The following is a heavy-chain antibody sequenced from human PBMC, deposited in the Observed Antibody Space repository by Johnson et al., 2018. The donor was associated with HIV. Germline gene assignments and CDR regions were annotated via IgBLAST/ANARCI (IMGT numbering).Heavy chain of an antibody. CDR3: ARVPNDAFDI. CDR2: ISYDGSNK. Sequence: QVQLVESGGGLVQPGGSLRLSCGASGFTFDDYGMSWVRQAPGKGLEWVAVISYDGSNKYYADSVKGRFTISRDNSKNTLYLQMNSLRAEDTAVYYCARVPNDAFDIWGQWTMVTVSS. J-gene: IGHJ3*02. V-gene: IGHV3-30*03. CDR1: GFTFDDYG.